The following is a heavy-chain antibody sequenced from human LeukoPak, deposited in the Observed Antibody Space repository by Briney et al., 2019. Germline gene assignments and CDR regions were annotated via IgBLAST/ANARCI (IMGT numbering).Heavy chain of an antibody. J-gene: IGHJ4*02. CDR2: IWYDGSNK. CDR1: GFTFSSYG. V-gene: IGHV3-33*01. CDR3: ARAAFWSGNDY. Sequence: GGSLRLSCAASGFTFSSYGMHWVRQAPGKGLEWVAVIWYDGSNKYYADSVKGRFTISRDNSKNTLYLQMNSLRAEDTAVYYCARAAFWSGNDYWGQGTLVTVSS. D-gene: IGHD3-3*01.